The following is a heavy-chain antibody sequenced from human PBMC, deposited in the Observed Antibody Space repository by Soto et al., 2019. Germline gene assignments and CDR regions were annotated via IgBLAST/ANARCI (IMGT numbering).Heavy chain of an antibody. CDR1: GYTFTSYD. Sequence: GASVKVSCKASGYTFTSYDINWVRQATGQGLEWMGWMNPNSGNTGYAQKFQGRVTMTRNTSISTAYMELSSLRSEDTAVYYCARESTSYSSTDYYSYSMVVWRKGNKVTVTS. CDR3: ARESTSYSSTDYYSYSMVV. D-gene: IGHD6-13*01. V-gene: IGHV1-8*01. J-gene: IGHJ6*03. CDR2: MNPNSGNT.